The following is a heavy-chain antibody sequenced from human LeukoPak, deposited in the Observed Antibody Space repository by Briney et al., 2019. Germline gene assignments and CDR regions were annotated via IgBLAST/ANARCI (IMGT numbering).Heavy chain of an antibody. Sequence: PGGSLRLSCAASGFTFSSYWMSWVRQAPGKGLEWVSSISSSSSYIYYADSVKGRFTISRDNAKNSLYLQMNSLRAEDTAVYYCARDPGSGYPEDYWGQGTLVTVSS. J-gene: IGHJ4*02. CDR2: ISSSSSYI. CDR1: GFTFSSYW. V-gene: IGHV3-21*01. D-gene: IGHD3-22*01. CDR3: ARDPGSGYPEDY.